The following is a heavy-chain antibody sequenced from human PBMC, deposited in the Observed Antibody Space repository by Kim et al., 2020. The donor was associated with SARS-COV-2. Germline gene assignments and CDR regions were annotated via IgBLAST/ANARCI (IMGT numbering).Heavy chain of an antibody. CDR2: IYYSGNT. J-gene: IGHJ4*02. V-gene: IGHV4-39*07. D-gene: IGHD3-9*01. Sequence: SETLSLTCIVSGDSIRGSTSYWGWIRQPPGKGLEWIGSIYYSGNTYNNPSLKSRVTISVDTSKNQFSLKLTSVAAADTAVYYCARGVWTYYDILTGNSHLDSWGQGILVTVSS. CDR1: GDSIRGSTSY. CDR3: ARGVWTYYDILTGNSHLDS.